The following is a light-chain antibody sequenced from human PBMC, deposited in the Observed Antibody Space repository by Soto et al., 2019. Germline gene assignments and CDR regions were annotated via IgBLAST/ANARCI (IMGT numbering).Light chain of an antibody. J-gene: IGKJ4*01. CDR3: QQAISFPLT. V-gene: IGKV1-12*01. CDR1: QDISSK. CDR2: AAS. Sequence: DLQMTQSPSSVSSSVGDRVTITCRASQDISSKLGWYQQKPGKAPKLLIYAASTLESGVPSRFSGSGSGTDFTLTISSLQPEDFATYYCQQAISFPLTFGGGTKVDIK.